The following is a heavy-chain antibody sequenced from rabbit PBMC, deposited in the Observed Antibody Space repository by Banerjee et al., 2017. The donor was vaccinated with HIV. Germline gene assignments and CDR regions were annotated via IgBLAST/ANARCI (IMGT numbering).Heavy chain of an antibody. Sequence: QSLEESGGGLVKPGASLTLTCTASGLSFSNTYWICWVRQAPGKGLEWIACIETGSSGANYYASWVNGRFTISKTSSTTVTLQMTSLTAADTATYFCARDLAGVIGWNFGLWGPGTLVTVS. CDR1: GLSFSNTYW. CDR2: IETGSSGAN. J-gene: IGHJ4*01. D-gene: IGHD4-1*01. CDR3: ARDLAGVIGWNFGL. V-gene: IGHV1S40*01.